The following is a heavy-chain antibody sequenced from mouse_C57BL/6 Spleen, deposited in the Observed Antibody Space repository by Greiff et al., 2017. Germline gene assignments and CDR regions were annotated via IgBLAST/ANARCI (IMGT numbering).Heavy chain of an antibody. D-gene: IGHD2-5*01. CDR2: INPNNGGT. CDR3: AMTYYSNFYAMDY. V-gene: IGHV1-26*01. CDR1: GYTFTDYY. Sequence: EVQLQQSGPELVKPGASVKISCKASGYTFTDYYMNWVKQSHGKSLEWIGDINPNNGGTSYNQKFKGKATLTVDKSSSTAYMELRSLTSEDSAVYYCAMTYYSNFYAMDYWGQGTSVTVSS. J-gene: IGHJ4*01.